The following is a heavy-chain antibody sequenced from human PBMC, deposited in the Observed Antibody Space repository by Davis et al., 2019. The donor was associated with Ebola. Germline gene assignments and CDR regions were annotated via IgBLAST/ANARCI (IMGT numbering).Heavy chain of an antibody. V-gene: IGHV1-8*01. CDR2: MNPNSGNT. Sequence: ASVKVSCKASGYTFTSYDINWVRQATGQGLEWMGWMNPNSGNTGYAQKLQGRVTMTTDTSTSTAYMELRSLRSDDTAVYYCARHSSSWFYYYYYGMDVWGQGTTVTVSS. CDR3: ARHSSSWFYYYYYGMDV. D-gene: IGHD6-13*01. CDR1: GYTFTSYD. J-gene: IGHJ6*02.